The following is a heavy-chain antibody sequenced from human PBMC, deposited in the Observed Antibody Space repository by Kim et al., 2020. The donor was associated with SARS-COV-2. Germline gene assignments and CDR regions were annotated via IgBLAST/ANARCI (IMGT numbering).Heavy chain of an antibody. Sequence: KYISSLKCRVTISVDTSRNQFSLKLSSVTAADTAVYYCARDGYYYYGMGVWGQGTTVTVSS. CDR3: ARDGYYYYGMGV. J-gene: IGHJ6*01. V-gene: IGHV4-59*01.